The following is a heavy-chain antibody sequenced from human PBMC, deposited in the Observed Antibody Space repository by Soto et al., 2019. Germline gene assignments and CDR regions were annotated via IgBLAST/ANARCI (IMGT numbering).Heavy chain of an antibody. D-gene: IGHD3-22*01. V-gene: IGHV4-39*01. CDR1: GGSISSSSYY. CDR2: IYYSGST. CDR3: ARQSYYDSSGYYNY. J-gene: IGHJ4*02. Sequence: SETLSLTCTVSGGSISSSSYYWGWIRQPPGKGLEWIGSIYYSGSTYYNPSLKSRVTISVDTSKNQFSLKLSSVTAADTAVYYCARQSYYDSSGYYNYWGQGTLVTVSS.